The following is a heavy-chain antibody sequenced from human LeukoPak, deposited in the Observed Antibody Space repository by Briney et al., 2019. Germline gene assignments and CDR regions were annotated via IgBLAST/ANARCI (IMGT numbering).Heavy chain of an antibody. CDR2: ISGSGGST. V-gene: IGHV3-23*01. Sequence: GGSLRLSCAASGCTFSGYAISWVRQAPGKGLEWVSAISGSGGSTYYADSVKGRFTISRHNSKNTLYLQMNSLRAEDTAVYYCAKDLDYYGSGSPDYWGQGTLVTVSS. D-gene: IGHD3-10*01. J-gene: IGHJ4*02. CDR1: GCTFSGYA. CDR3: AKDLDYYGSGSPDY.